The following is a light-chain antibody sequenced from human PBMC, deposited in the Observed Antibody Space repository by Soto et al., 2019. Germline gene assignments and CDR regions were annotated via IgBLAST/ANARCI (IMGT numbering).Light chain of an antibody. CDR2: EVS. Sequence: QSALTQPASVSGSPGQSITISCTGTSSDVGGYNYVSWYQQHPGKAPQLMIYEVSNRPSGVSNRFSGSKSGNTASLTISGLQAEDEADYYCCSYTSSSTWVFGGGTKLTVL. V-gene: IGLV2-14*01. CDR1: SSDVGGYNY. CDR3: CSYTSSSTWV. J-gene: IGLJ3*02.